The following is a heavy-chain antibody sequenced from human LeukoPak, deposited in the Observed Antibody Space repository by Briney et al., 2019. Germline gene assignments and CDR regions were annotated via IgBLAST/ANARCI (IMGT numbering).Heavy chain of an antibody. CDR2: ISSNGSTI. J-gene: IGHJ6*02. D-gene: IGHD2-2*02. V-gene: IGHV3-11*01. Sequence: KPGGSLRLSCAASGFTFSDYYMSWIRQAPGKGLEWVSYISSNGSTIYYADSVKGRFTISRDNAKNSLYLQMNSLRAEDTAVYYCAREGNVVVPAAIGYYYYGMDVWGQGTTVTVSS. CDR3: AREGNVVVPAAIGYYYYGMDV. CDR1: GFTFSDYY.